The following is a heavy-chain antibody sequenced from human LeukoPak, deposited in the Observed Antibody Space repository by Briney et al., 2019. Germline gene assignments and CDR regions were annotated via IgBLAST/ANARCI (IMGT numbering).Heavy chain of an antibody. CDR3: ARQLVAGTLELDY. D-gene: IGHD6-19*01. Sequence: SETLSLTCTVSGGSISSYYWSWIRQPPGKGLEWIGYIYYSGSTNYNPSLKSRVTISVDTSKNQFSLKLSSVTAADTAVYYCARQLVAGTLELDYWGQGTLVTVSS. CDR2: IYYSGST. CDR1: GGSISSYY. V-gene: IGHV4-59*08. J-gene: IGHJ4*02.